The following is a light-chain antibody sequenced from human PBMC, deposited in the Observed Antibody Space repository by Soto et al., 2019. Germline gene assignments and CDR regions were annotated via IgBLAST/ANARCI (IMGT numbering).Light chain of an antibody. CDR1: SSDVGSYNL. CDR2: DVS. V-gene: IGLV2-23*02. Sequence: QSALTQPASVSGSPGQSITISCTGTSSDVGSYNLVSWYQQHPGKVPKLMIYDVSKRPSGVSNRFSGSKSGNTASLTSSGLQAEDEADYYCCSYAGSSTPVVFGGGTKLTVL. CDR3: CSYAGSSTPVV. J-gene: IGLJ2*01.